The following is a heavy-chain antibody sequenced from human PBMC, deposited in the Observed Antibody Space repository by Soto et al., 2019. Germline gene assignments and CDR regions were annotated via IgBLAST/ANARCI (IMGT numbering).Heavy chain of an antibody. CDR3: ARVLRGWFDP. V-gene: IGHV4-34*01. CDR1: GGSFSGYY. J-gene: IGHJ5*02. CDR2: INHSGST. Sequence: PSETLSLTCAVYGGSFSGYYWSWIRQPPGKGLEWIGEINHSGSTNYNPSLKSRVTISVDTSKNQFSLKLSSVTAADTAVYYCARVLRGWFDPWGQGTPVTVSS.